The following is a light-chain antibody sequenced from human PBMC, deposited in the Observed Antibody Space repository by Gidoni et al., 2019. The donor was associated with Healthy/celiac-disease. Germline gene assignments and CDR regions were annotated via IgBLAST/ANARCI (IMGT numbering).Light chain of an antibody. CDR1: QSVTSN. J-gene: IGKJ1*01. CDR2: GAS. V-gene: IGKV3-15*01. CDR3: QQYNNWPCT. Sequence: EIVMTQSPATLSVSPGERATLSCRASQSVTSNLAWYQQKPGQAPRLLIYGASTRATGIPARFSGSWSGTEFTLTISSLQSEDFAVYYCQQYNNWPCTFGQGTKVEIK.